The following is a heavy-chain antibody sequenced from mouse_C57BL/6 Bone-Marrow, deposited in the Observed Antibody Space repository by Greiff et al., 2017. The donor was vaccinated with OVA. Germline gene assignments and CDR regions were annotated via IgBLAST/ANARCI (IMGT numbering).Heavy chain of an antibody. CDR1: GFNIKDDY. V-gene: IGHV14-4*01. CDR2: IDPENGDT. CDR3: TTYYYGSSLAWFAY. D-gene: IGHD1-1*01. Sequence: EVQLVESGAELVRPGASVKLSCTASGFNIKDDYMHWVKQRPEQGLEWIGWIDPENGDTEYASKFQGKATITADTSSNTAYLQLSSLTSEDTAVYYCTTYYYGSSLAWFAYWGQGTLVTVSA. J-gene: IGHJ3*01.